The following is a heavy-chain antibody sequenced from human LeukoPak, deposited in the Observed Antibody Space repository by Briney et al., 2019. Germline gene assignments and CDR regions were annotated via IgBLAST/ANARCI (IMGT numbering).Heavy chain of an antibody. J-gene: IGHJ4*02. V-gene: IGHV4-34*01. D-gene: IGHD6-13*01. Sequence: SETLSLTCAVYGGSFSGYYWSWIRQPPGKGLEWIGEINHSGSTNYNPSLKSRVTISVDTSKNQFSLKLSSETAANTAVYYCARGEAAAGTGYYFDYWGQGTLVTVSS. CDR3: ARGEAAAGTGYYFDY. CDR2: INHSGST. CDR1: GGSFSGYY.